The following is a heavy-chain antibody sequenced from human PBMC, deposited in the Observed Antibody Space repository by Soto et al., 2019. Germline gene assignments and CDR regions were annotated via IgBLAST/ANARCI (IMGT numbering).Heavy chain of an antibody. CDR2: IYNGGST. Sequence: SETLSLTCTVSVASVSSVGFHWAWPRRPPGKGLEWIGYIYNGGSTYYRPSLESRMNMSLDATRNHYSIRLTSVTAANTAVYFCARAPVGLHTTSDFDYWSQGKMVT. CDR3: ARAPVGLHTTSDFDY. D-gene: IGHD1-1*01. V-gene: IGHV4-30-4*01. CDR1: VASVSSVGFH. J-gene: IGHJ4*02.